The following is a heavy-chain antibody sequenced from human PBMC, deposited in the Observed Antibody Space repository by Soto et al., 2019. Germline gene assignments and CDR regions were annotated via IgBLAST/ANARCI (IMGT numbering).Heavy chain of an antibody. CDR3: AKGLGGGYDYYYYYSMDV. CDR1: RFTFSSYA. Sequence: GGSLRLSCAASRFTFSSYAMSWVRQAPGKGLEWVSAISASGGSTYYADSVKGRFTISRDNSKNTLYLQMNSLRAEDTAVYYCAKGLGGGYDYYYYYSMDVWGQGTTVTVSS. V-gene: IGHV3-23*01. CDR2: ISASGGST. D-gene: IGHD5-12*01. J-gene: IGHJ6*02.